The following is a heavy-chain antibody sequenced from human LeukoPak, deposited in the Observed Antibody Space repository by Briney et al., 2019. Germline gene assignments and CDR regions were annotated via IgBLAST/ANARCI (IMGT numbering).Heavy chain of an antibody. J-gene: IGHJ4*02. CDR1: GGSISNYH. D-gene: IGHD6-19*01. Sequence: PSETLSLTCTVSGGSISNYHWSWIRQPPGKGLEWIGCFYHSGSTSYNPSLKSRVTTSVDTSKNEFSLKLNSVTAADTAVYYCASTQQWLAFDYWGQGILVTVSS. CDR2: FYHSGST. CDR3: ASTQQWLAFDY. V-gene: IGHV4-59*01.